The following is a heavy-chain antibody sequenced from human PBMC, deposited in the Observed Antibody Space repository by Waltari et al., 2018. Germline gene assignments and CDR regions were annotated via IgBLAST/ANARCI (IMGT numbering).Heavy chain of an antibody. J-gene: IGHJ1*01. CDR3: ARWDSPGRYFGD. CDR2: IRHTGIT. CDR1: GGSINNYF. D-gene: IGHD1-20*01. Sequence: QVQLQESGPGLVKPSETLSLTCSVSGGSINNYFWNWIRQPPGKGLQWIGYIRHTGITKANPHLKSRFTMAVETSESQFSLRLTSVSATETAVYFCARWDSPGRYFGDWGQGTPVTVSS. V-gene: IGHV4-59*08.